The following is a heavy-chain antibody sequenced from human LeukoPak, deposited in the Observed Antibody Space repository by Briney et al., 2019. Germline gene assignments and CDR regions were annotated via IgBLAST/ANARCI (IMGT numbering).Heavy chain of an antibody. CDR3: ATIAVAGHFDY. CDR1: GGSISSSSYY. D-gene: IGHD6-19*01. J-gene: IGHJ4*02. V-gene: IGHV4-39*07. CDR2: IYSSGSA. Sequence: SETLSLTCTVSGGSISSSSYYWGWIRQPPGKGLEWIGSIYSSGSAYYNPSLKSRVTISLDTSKNQFSLKLSSVTAADTAVYYCATIAVAGHFDYWGQGTLVTVSS.